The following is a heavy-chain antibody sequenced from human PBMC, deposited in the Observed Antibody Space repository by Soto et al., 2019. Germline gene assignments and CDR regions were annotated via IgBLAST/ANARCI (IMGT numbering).Heavy chain of an antibody. CDR1: GITFSSYG. V-gene: IGHV3-33*01. CDR3: ARDLWLRSRGYFDF. Sequence: QVQLVESGGGVVQPGRSLRLSCVASGITFSSYGMHWVRQAPGKGLEWVAVIYSDGLNTYYADSVKGRFTISRDNSKSSLYLQMNSLRAEDTAVYYWARDLWLRSRGYFDFWGQGTLVTVYS. D-gene: IGHD5-12*01. J-gene: IGHJ4*02. CDR2: IYSDGLNT.